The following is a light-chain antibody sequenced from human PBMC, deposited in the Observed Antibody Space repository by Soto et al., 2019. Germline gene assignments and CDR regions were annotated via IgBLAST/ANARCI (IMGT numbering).Light chain of an antibody. CDR3: QSYDSSLSRWL. CDR1: SSNIGAGYN. J-gene: IGLJ3*02. V-gene: IGLV1-40*01. CDR2: GDS. Sequence: QSVLTQPPSVSGAPGQRVTISCTGSSSNIGAGYNVHWYQQVPGTAPKHLIYGDSNRPTGVSDRFSGSKSGTSASLAITGLQAEDEAEYYCQSYDSSLSRWLFGGATKRTVL.